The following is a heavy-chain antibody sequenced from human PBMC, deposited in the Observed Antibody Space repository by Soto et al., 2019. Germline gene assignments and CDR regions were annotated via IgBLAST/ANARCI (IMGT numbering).Heavy chain of an antibody. J-gene: IGHJ4*02. CDR2: ISGSGGNT. V-gene: IGHV3-23*01. CDR3: AKSPPRATVTYFDY. D-gene: IGHD4-17*01. Sequence: LRLSCAASGFTFSSYALSWVRQAPGKGLEWVSAISGSGGNTYYADSVKGRFTISRDNSKNTLYLQMNSLRAEDTAVYYCAKSPPRATVTYFDYWGQGTLVTVSS. CDR1: GFTFSSYA.